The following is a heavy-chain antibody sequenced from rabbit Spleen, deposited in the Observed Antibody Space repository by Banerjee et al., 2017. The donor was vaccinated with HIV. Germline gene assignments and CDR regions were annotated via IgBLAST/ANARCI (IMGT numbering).Heavy chain of an antibody. CDR1: GLDFSSYYY. CDR3: ARDAGTSFSTYGMDL. J-gene: IGHJ6*01. Sequence: QSLEESGGDLVKPGASLTLTCTASGLDFSSYYYMCWVRQAPGKGLEWIACVYAGSSGSTYSATWAKGRFTISKTSSTTVTLQMTSLTAADTATYFCARDAGTSFSTYGMDLWGQGTLVTVS. CDR2: VYAGSSGST. V-gene: IGHV1S40*01. D-gene: IGHD8-1*01.